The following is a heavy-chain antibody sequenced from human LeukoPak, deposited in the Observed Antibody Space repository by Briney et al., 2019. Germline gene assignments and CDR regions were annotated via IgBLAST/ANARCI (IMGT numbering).Heavy chain of an antibody. D-gene: IGHD3-10*01. V-gene: IGHV3-7*05. Sequence: GGSLRLSCAASGFTFSSHWMSWVRQAPGKGLECVASINQDGSEKYSMDPVKGRFTISRDNAKNSLYLQMNSLRGEDTAIYYCARDHVVRGLVWDYWGQGTLVTVSS. J-gene: IGHJ4*02. CDR1: GFTFSSHW. CDR3: ARDHVVRGLVWDY. CDR2: INQDGSEK.